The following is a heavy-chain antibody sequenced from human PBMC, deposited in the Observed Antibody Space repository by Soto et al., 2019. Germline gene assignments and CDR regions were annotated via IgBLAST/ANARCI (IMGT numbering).Heavy chain of an antibody. CDR1: GGSIRPDY. Sequence: SETLSLTCTVSGGSIRPDYWSWIRQPPGKGLEWIGYIYYSGSTNYNPSLKSRVTISVDTSKNQFSLKLSSVTAADTAVYYCARGIEGWYQGRYYYGMDVWGQGTTVTVSS. CDR2: IYYSGST. CDR3: ARGIEGWYQGRYYYGMDV. V-gene: IGHV4-59*01. J-gene: IGHJ6*02. D-gene: IGHD6-19*01.